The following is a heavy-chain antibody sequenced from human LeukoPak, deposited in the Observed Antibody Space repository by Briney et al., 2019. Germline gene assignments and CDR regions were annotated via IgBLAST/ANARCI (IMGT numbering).Heavy chain of an antibody. CDR2: TYYRSKRYN. CDR3: ATSIGYCSGGSCEGNFDY. V-gene: IGHV6-1*01. J-gene: IGHJ4*02. Sequence: SQTLSLTCAISGDSVSSNSAAWNWIRQSPSRGLEWLGRTYYRSKRYNDYAVSVKSRITINPDTSKNQFSLQLNSVTPEDTAVYYCATSIGYCSGGSCEGNFDYWGQGTLVTVSS. CDR1: GDSVSSNSAA. D-gene: IGHD2-15*01.